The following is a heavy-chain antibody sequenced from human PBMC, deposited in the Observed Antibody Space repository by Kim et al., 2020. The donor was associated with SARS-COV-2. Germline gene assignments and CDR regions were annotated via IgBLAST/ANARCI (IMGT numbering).Heavy chain of an antibody. D-gene: IGHD5-18*01. CDR3: ARRSSAMVSHPDY. V-gene: IGHV5-51*01. Sequence: YSPSFQGQVTISADKSISTAYLQWSSLKASDTAMYYCARRSSAMVSHPDYWGQGTLVTVSS. J-gene: IGHJ4*02.